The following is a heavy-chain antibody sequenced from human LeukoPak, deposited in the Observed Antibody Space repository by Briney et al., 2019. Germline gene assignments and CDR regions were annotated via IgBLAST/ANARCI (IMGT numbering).Heavy chain of an antibody. V-gene: IGHV3-9*01. D-gene: IGHD6-19*01. CDR2: ISWNSGSI. Sequence: TGGSLRLSCAASGFTFDDYAMHWVRQAPGKGLEWVSGISWNSGSIGYADSVKGRFTISRDNAKNSLYLQMNSLRAEDTASYYCAKDLGPHVAGIDYWGQGTLVTVSS. CDR1: GFTFDDYA. CDR3: AKDLGPHVAGIDY. J-gene: IGHJ4*02.